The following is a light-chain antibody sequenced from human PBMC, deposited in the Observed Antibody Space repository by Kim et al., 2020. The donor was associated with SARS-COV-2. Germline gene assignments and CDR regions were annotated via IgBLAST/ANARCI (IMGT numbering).Light chain of an antibody. CDR3: ASWDDTLNSQL. CDR1: NF. Sequence: NFVFWYLQLPGAAPRLLMYRNDQRPSGVPDRISGSKSGTSASLAISDLRSEDEADYFCASWDDTLNSQLFGGGTKVTVL. CDR2: RND. J-gene: IGLJ3*02. V-gene: IGLV1-47*01.